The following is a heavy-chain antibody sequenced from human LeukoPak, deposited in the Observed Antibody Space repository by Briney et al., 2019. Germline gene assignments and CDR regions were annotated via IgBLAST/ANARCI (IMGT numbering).Heavy chain of an antibody. Sequence: SETLSLTCTVSGGSINSGSYYWSWIRQPPGKGLEWIGEINHSGSTNYNPSLKSRVTISVDTSKNQFSLKLSSVTAADTAVYYCPRAEASDAFDIWGQGTMVTVSS. CDR2: INHSGST. J-gene: IGHJ3*02. CDR1: GGSINSGSYY. V-gene: IGHV4-39*07. CDR3: PRAEASDAFDI.